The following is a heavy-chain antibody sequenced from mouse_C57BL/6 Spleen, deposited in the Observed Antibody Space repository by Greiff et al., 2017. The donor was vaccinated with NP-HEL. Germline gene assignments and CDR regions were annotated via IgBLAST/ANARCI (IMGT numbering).Heavy chain of an antibody. J-gene: IGHJ3*01. CDR2: IDPEDGET. Sequence: EVQLHQSGAELVKPGASVKLSCTASGFNIKDYYMHWVKQRTEQGLEWIGRIDPEDGETKYAPKFQGKATITADTSSNTAYLQLSSLTSEDTAVYYCASYDYPFAYWGQGTLVTVSA. CDR3: ASYDYPFAY. V-gene: IGHV14-2*01. CDR1: GFNIKDYY. D-gene: IGHD2-4*01.